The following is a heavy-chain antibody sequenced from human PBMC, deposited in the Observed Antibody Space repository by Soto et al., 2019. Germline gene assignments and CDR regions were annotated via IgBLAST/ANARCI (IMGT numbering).Heavy chain of an antibody. CDR3: ARDRSTSWYSYDYPGMAV. V-gene: IGHV3-7*04. J-gene: IGHJ6*02. Sequence: EVQLVESGGGLVQPGGTLRLSCGASGFPFRTYWLSWVRQVPGKGLVWVANINQDGSEKNYVDSVKGRFTISRDNAKTSLSLQMSSLRAEDTALYYWARDRSTSWYSYDYPGMAVGGQGTTVTVSS. CDR1: GFPFRTYW. D-gene: IGHD5-18*01. CDR2: INQDGSEK.